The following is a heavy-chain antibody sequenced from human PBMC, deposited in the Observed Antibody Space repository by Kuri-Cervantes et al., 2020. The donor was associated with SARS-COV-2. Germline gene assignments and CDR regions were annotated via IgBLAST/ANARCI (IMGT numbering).Heavy chain of an antibody. D-gene: IGHD3-10*01. CDR1: GFTFSDYY. CDR3: ATDGWVRGVTVFYYYGMDV. Sequence: GGSLRLSCAASGFTFSDYYMSWIRQAPGKGLEWVSYISSSSSYTNYADSVKGRFTISRDNAKNSLYLQMNSLRAEDTAVYYCATDGWVRGVTVFYYYGMDVWGQGTTVTVSS. J-gene: IGHJ6*02. V-gene: IGHV3-11*06. CDR2: ISSSSSYT.